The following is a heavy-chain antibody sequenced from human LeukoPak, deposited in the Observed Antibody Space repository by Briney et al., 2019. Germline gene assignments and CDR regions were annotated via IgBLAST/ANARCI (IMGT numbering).Heavy chain of an antibody. V-gene: IGHV1-2*02. Sequence: SVKVSCKASGYTFTGYYMHWVRQAPGQGLEWMGWINPNSGGTNYAQKFQGRVTMTRDTSISTAYMELSRLRSDDTAVYYCARSIRYFDWLLPHWGQGTLVTVSS. CDR2: INPNSGGT. CDR3: ARSIRYFDWLLPH. CDR1: GYTFTGYY. J-gene: IGHJ4*02. D-gene: IGHD3-9*01.